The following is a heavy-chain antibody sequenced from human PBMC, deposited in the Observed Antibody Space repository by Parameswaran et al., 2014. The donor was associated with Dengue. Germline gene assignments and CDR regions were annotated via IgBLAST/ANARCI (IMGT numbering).Heavy chain of an antibody. D-gene: IGHD5-24*01. Sequence: RWIRQPQGRGWEWVSGINWNGGSTGYADSVKGRFTISRDNAKNSLYLQMNSLRAEDTAVYYCARFRWVDYWGQGTLVTVSS. CDR2: INWNGGST. CDR3: ARFRWVDY. V-gene: IGHV3-20*03. J-gene: IGHJ4*02.